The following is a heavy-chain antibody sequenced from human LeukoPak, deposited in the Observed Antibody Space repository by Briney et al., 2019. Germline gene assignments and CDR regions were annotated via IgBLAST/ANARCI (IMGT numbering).Heavy chain of an antibody. CDR1: GFTFRNYW. CDR2: IKEDGSDK. Sequence: PGGSLRLSCAASGFTFRNYWMTWVRQAPGKGLEWVADIKEDGSDKYYVDSVKGRFTISRDNAKSSVFLQMNSLRAEDTAVYYCAKNSGWYYYYYGMDVWGQGTTVTVSS. D-gene: IGHD6-25*01. J-gene: IGHJ6*02. CDR3: AKNSGWYYYYYGMDV. V-gene: IGHV3-7*03.